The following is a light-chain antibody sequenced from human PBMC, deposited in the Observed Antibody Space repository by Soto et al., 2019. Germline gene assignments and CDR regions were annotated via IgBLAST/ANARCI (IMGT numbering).Light chain of an antibody. CDR1: QSVSSN. V-gene: IGKV3-15*01. Sequence: VMNQSLSTLSVSQGERATLSCRASQSVSSNLAWYQQKPGQAPSLLIYGASTRATGIPARFSGSGSGTEFTLTISSLQSEDFAVCYCQKYIHLPPITSGQGTLLAI. J-gene: IGKJ5*01. CDR2: GAS. CDR3: QKYIHLPPIT.